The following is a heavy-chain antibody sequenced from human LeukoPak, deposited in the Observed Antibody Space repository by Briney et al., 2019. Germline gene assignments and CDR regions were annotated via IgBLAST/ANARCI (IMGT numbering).Heavy chain of an antibody. J-gene: IGHJ3*02. V-gene: IGHV1-8*01. Sequence: ASVKVSCKASGYTFTSYDINWVRQATGQGLEWMGWMNPNSGNTGYAQKFQGRVTRTRNTSISTAYMELSSLRSEDTAVYYCARGGVISTYYDFWSGYYIRAFDIWGQGTMVTVSS. CDR2: MNPNSGNT. CDR3: ARGGVISTYYDFWSGYYIRAFDI. D-gene: IGHD3-3*01. CDR1: GYTFTSYD.